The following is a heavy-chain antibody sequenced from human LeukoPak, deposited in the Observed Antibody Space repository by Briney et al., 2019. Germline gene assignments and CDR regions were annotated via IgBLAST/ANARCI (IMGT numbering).Heavy chain of an antibody. V-gene: IGHV3-74*01. Sequence: PGGSLRLSCAASGFTFSTYWMNWVRQAPGKGLVWVSRINSDGSSISYADSVKGRFTISRDNAKNTLYLQMNSLRAEDTAVYYCARDFSQSGYEAYWGQGTLVTVSS. CDR3: ARDFSQSGYEAY. D-gene: IGHD5-12*01. J-gene: IGHJ4*02. CDR2: INSDGSSI. CDR1: GFTFSTYW.